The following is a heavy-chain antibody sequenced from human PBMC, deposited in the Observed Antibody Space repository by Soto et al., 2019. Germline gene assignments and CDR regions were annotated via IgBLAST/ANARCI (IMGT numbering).Heavy chain of an antibody. CDR1: GGSISSSNC. V-gene: IGHV4-4*02. J-gene: IGHJ6*02. CDR2: IYHSGST. D-gene: IGHD3-3*01. CDR3: ASDVMYYGFWSGDGGMDV. Sequence: QVQLQESGPGLVKPSGTLSLTCAVSGGSISSSNCWSWVRQPPGKGLEGIGEIYHSGSTNYNPSLKSPVTISVDKSKNQFALKLSSVSSANTAVYYCASDVMYYGFWSGDGGMDVWGQGPRSPSP.